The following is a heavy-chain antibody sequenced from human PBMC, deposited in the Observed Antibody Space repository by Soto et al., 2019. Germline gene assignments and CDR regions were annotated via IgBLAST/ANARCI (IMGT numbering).Heavy chain of an antibody. CDR3: ARRSPSIAAAGHYYYYYGMDV. J-gene: IGHJ6*02. CDR1: GYSFTSYW. CDR2: IYPGDSDT. Sequence: PGESPKIPCQGSGYSFTSYWIGWVRQMPGKGLEWMGIIYPGDSDTRYSPSFQGQVTISADKSISTAYLQWSSLKASDTAMYYCARRSPSIAAAGHYYYYYGMDVWGQWTTVTVSS. D-gene: IGHD6-13*01. V-gene: IGHV5-51*01.